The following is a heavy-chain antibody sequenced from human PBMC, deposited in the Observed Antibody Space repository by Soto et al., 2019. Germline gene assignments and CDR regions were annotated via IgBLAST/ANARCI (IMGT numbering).Heavy chain of an antibody. CDR1: GASISSGGAYY. D-gene: IGHD3-10*01. J-gene: IGHJ4*02. Sequence: PSETLSLTCAVSGASISSGGAYYWSWIRQSPGKGLEWIGYIHYSGSTYYNSSLKSRLTMSVDTAKNRFSLKVSSVTAADTAVYYCARSPRGLGNFDYWGPGTLVT. CDR2: IHYSGST. CDR3: ARSPRGLGNFDY. V-gene: IGHV4-30-4*01.